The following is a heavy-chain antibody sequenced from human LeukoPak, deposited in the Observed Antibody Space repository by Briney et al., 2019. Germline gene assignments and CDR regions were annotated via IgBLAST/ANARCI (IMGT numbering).Heavy chain of an antibody. CDR3: AKDRGGYFDY. CDR1: GFTFNSYA. V-gene: IGHV3-23*01. CDR2: ISGSGGST. J-gene: IGHJ4*02. Sequence: GGSLRLSCAASGFTFNSYAMSWVRQAPGKGLEWVSAISGSGGSTYYADSVKGRFTISKDNSKNTLYLQMSSLRAEDTAVYYCAKDRGGYFDYWGQGTLVTVSS. D-gene: IGHD3-16*01.